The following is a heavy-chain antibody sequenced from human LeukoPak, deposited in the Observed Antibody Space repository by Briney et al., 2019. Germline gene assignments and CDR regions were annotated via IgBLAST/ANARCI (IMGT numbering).Heavy chain of an antibody. CDR3: ARIPGYCSGDTCYSDAFDI. Sequence: SGPTLVSPTQTLTLTCTFSGFSLTASGMCVSWIRQPPGKALEWLALIDWEDDKYYSTSLKTRLTISKDTSKNEVVLTMTNMDPVDTATYYCARIPGYCSGDTCYSDAFDIWGHGTVVTVSS. V-gene: IGHV2-70*01. D-gene: IGHD2-15*01. CDR2: IDWEDDK. CDR1: GFSLTASGMC. J-gene: IGHJ3*02.